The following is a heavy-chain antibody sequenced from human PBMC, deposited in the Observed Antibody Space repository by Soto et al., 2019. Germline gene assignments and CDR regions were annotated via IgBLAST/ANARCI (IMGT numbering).Heavy chain of an antibody. D-gene: IGHD1-26*01. Sequence: VGSLRLSCAASGFTFSTYWMSWVRRTPGKGLEWVANIKQGGTEKYYVDSVRGRLTVSRDNAKSSLYLQMNSLRVEDTAVYYCTTSPHRDSERVFVWGQGTTVTVSS. J-gene: IGHJ6*02. CDR2: IKQGGTEK. CDR1: GFTFSTYW. CDR3: TTSPHRDSERVFV. V-gene: IGHV3-7*01.